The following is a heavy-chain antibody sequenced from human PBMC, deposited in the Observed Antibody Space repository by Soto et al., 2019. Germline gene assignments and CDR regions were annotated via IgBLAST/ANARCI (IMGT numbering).Heavy chain of an antibody. D-gene: IGHD6-19*01. CDR1: GYTFTSYG. Sequence: GASVKVSCKASGYTFTSYGMHWVRQAPGQRLEWMGWINAGNGNTKYSQKFQGRVTITRDTSASTAYMELSSLRSEDTAVYYCARDYIPGYSSGWTESWFDPWGQGTLVTVSS. CDR2: INAGNGNT. CDR3: ARDYIPGYSSGWTESWFDP. J-gene: IGHJ5*02. V-gene: IGHV1-3*01.